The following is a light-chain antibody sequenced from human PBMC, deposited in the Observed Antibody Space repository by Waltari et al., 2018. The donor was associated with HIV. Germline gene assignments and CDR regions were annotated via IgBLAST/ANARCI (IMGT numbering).Light chain of an antibody. CDR1: GSNIRSNY. V-gene: IGLV1-44*01. J-gene: IGLJ1*01. Sequence: QSVLAQPPSVSGAPGQRVTISCSGSGSNIRSNYVNWYQQLPVTAPRVLIYNDGQRASGVPCPILWLKGGPTASLAISGLQSEDEADYYCAAWDDTLKVYVFGTGTKVTVL. CDR3: AAWDDTLKVYV. CDR2: NDG.